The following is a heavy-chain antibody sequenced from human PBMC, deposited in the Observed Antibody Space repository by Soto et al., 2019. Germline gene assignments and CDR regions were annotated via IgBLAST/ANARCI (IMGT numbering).Heavy chain of an antibody. CDR3: AKEGLYCTTTTCYGSGYFQD. D-gene: IGHD2-2*01. Sequence: GGSLRLSCAASGFTFSSYAMSWVRQAPGKGLEWVSAISGSGDTTYYPDSLKGRFTISRDISKNALYLQMNSLRAEDTAVYYCAKEGLYCTTTTCYGSGYFQDWGQGTLVTVS. V-gene: IGHV3-23*01. J-gene: IGHJ1*01. CDR1: GFTFSSYA. CDR2: ISGSGDTT.